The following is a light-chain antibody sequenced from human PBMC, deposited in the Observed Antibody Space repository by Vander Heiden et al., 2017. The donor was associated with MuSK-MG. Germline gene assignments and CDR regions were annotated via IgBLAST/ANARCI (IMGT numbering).Light chain of an antibody. CDR1: QSIGTW. Sequence: DIQMTQSPSTVSASVGDRVTITCRASQSIGTWLAWYQQKPGKAPNLLIYRASSLESGAPSRFSGSGSGTEFTLTISSLQPDDFASYYCQQYSSRSWTFGQGTKVEIE. CDR3: QQYSSRSWT. J-gene: IGKJ1*01. CDR2: RAS. V-gene: IGKV1-5*03.